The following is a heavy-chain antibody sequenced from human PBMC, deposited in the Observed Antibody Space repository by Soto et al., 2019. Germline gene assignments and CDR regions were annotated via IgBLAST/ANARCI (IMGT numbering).Heavy chain of an antibody. CDR1: GGSISSYY. Sequence: SETLSLTCTVSGGSISSYYLSWIRQPPGKGLEWIGYIYYSGSTNYNPSLKSRVTISVDTSKNQFSLKLSSVTAADTAVYYCASHPDYYDSSGYIGLYFDYWGQGTLVTV. CDR2: IYYSGST. J-gene: IGHJ4*02. V-gene: IGHV4-59*08. D-gene: IGHD3-22*01. CDR3: ASHPDYYDSSGYIGLYFDY.